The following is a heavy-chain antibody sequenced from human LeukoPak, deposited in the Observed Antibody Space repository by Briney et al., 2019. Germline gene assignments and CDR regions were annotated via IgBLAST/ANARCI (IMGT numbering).Heavy chain of an antibody. CDR2: INPSGGST. Sequence: ASVKVSCKASGYTFTSYYMHWVRQAPGQGLEWMGIINPSGGSTSYAQKFQGRVTMTRDMSTSTVYMELSSLRSEDTAVYYCARGPKSGYYYGGSDYWGQGTLVTVSS. D-gene: IGHD3-22*01. J-gene: IGHJ4*02. CDR1: GYTFTSYY. CDR3: ARGPKSGYYYGGSDY. V-gene: IGHV1-46*01.